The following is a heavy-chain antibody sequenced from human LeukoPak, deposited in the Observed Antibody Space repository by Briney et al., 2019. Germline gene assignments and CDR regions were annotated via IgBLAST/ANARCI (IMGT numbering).Heavy chain of an antibody. CDR1: GGSISSYY. J-gene: IGHJ3*02. CDR2: IYYSGST. Sequence: PSETLSLTCTVSGGSISSYYWSWIRQPPGKGLEWIGYIYYSGSTNYNSSLKSRVTISVDTSKNHFSLKLSSVTAADTAVYYCAREDSSAAFDIWGQGTMVTVSS. D-gene: IGHD3-22*01. V-gene: IGHV4-59*01. CDR3: AREDSSAAFDI.